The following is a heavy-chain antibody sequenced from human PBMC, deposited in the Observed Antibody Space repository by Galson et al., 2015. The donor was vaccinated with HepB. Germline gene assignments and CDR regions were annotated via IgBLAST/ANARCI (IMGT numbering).Heavy chain of an antibody. V-gene: IGHV1-69*06. J-gene: IGHJ4*02. CDR2: INPVFGTA. D-gene: IGHD6-13*01. CDR1: GGTLRNYG. Sequence: SVKVSCKASGGTLRNYGISWARQAPGQGLEWMGGINPVFGTAHYAQKFQDRVTISANRSTNTAYMELTTLTSEDAAVYYCAGKAAVTPGYLAYWGQGTLVTVSS. CDR3: AGKAAVTPGYLAY.